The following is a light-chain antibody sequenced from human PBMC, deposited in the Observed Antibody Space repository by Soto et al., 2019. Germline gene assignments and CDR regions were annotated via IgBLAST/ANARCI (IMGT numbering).Light chain of an antibody. CDR1: SSDVGSYNL. V-gene: IGLV2-23*01. J-gene: IGLJ2*01. CDR3: CSYAGSVV. Sequence: QSVLTQPASVSGSPGQSITISCTGTSSDVGSYNLVSWYQQHPGKAPKLMIYEGSKRPSGVSNRFSGSKSGNTASLTIAGLQAEDEADSYCCSYAGSVVFGGGTKLTVL. CDR2: EGS.